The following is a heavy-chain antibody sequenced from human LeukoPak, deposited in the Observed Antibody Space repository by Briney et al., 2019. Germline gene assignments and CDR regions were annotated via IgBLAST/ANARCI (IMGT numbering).Heavy chain of an antibody. CDR3: AKEVWLQPNWFDP. CDR2: ISGSGGST. D-gene: IGHD5-18*01. J-gene: IGHJ5*02. Sequence: GGSLRLSCAPSGLSFSSYTIHWVRQAPGKGLEWVSAISGSGGSTYYADSVKGRFTISRDNSKNTLYLQMNSLRAEDTAVYYCAKEVWLQPNWFDPWGQGTLVTVSS. CDR1: GLSFSSYT. V-gene: IGHV3-23*01.